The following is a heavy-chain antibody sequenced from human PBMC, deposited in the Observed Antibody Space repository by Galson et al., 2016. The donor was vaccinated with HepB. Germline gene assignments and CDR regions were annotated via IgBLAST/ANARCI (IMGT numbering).Heavy chain of an antibody. CDR3: ARLSEANWFDP. CDR1: GTSFNNYY. Sequence: LSLTCAVSGTSFNNYYWMWIRQAPGKGLEWLAFISGRGNSIYYADSVKGRFTISRDNANNSLHLQMSNLSVEDTAVYYCARLSEANWFDPWGLGTLVVVSS. J-gene: IGHJ5*02. V-gene: IGHV3-11*01. CDR2: ISGRGNSI.